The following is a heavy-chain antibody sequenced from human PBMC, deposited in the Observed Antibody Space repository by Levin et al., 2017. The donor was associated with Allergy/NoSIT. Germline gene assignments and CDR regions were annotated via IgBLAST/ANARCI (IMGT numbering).Heavy chain of an antibody. J-gene: IGHJ4*02. CDR2: IYFSGST. V-gene: IGHV4-31*11. CDR3: ASAHLRLSFKA. CDR1: GGSITSDTSY. D-gene: IGHD2/OR15-2a*01. Sequence: TPSETLSLTCAVSGGSITSDTSYWSWIRQHPGKGLEFLGYIYFSGSTFYNPSLKSRLTISADTSKNQFSLNLSSVTAADTAIYYCASAHLRLSFKAWGRGTLVTVSS.